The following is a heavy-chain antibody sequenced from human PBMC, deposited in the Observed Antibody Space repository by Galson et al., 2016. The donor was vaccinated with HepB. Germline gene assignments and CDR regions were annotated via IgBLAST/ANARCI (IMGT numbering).Heavy chain of an antibody. Sequence: SLRLSCAASGFTFDRYAMTWVRQAPGKGLQWVSSIGGSGSSTYYADSVKGRFTISRDNSKNTLDLQMHSLRAEDTAKYYCAKNRHVVVVVAGMDAWGKGTTVTVSS. CDR3: AKNRHVVVVVAGMDA. D-gene: IGHD3-22*01. V-gene: IGHV3-23*01. CDR2: IGGSGSST. CDR1: GFTFDRYA. J-gene: IGHJ6*04.